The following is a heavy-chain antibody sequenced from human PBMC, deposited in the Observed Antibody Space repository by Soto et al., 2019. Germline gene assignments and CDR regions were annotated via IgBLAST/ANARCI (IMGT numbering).Heavy chain of an antibody. CDR3: ARKGGDTAMENVGYFDY. CDR1: GFTFSDYY. CDR2: ISSSSSYT. V-gene: IGHV3-11*06. Sequence: QVQLVESGGGLVKPGGSLRLSCAASGFTFSDYYMSWIRQAPGKGLEWVSYISSSSSYTNYADSVKGRFTISRDNAKNSLYLQMNSLRAEDTAVYYCARKGGDTAMENVGYFDYWGQGTLVTVSS. D-gene: IGHD5-18*01. J-gene: IGHJ4*02.